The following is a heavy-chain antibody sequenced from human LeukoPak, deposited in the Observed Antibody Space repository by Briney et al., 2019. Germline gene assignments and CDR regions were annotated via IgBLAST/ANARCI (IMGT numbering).Heavy chain of an antibody. CDR3: ARRGTIDSGRPWN. D-gene: IGHD1-26*01. V-gene: IGHV4-39*01. J-gene: IGHJ4*02. CDR1: GGSIISSDYY. Sequence: SETLSLTCTVSGGSIISSDYYWGWIRQPPGKGLEWIGSMHYSGSTYYNQSLKSRVTISVDTSKNQFSLRVSSVTAADTALYYCARRGTIDSGRPWNWGQGTLVAVSS. CDR2: MHYSGST.